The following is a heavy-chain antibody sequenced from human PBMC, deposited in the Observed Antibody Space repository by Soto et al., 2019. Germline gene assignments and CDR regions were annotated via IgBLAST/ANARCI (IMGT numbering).Heavy chain of an antibody. J-gene: IGHJ4*02. CDR1: GYTFTSYD. CDR3: ARGTFTYYYDSSDDY. Sequence: QVQLVQSGAEVKKPGASVKVSCKASGYTFTSYDINWVRQATGQGLEWMGWMDPTSGNTGYAQKFKGRVTMTRNTSISTAYMELSSLRSEDTAVYYCARGTFTYYYDSSDDYWGQGTLVTVSS. D-gene: IGHD3-22*01. CDR2: MDPTSGNT. V-gene: IGHV1-8*01.